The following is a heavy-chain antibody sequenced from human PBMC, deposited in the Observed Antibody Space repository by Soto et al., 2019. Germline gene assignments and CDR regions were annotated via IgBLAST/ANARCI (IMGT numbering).Heavy chain of an antibody. CDR3: AKMEGMDPWAYSFDY. CDR2: IYGGGNGP. CDR1: GFTFSDFA. J-gene: IGHJ4*02. V-gene: IGHV3-23*01. Sequence: EVQVLESGGGLVQPGGSLRLSCAATGFTFSDFAMSWVRQAPGKGLEWVSRIYGGGNGPHYADSVKGRVTISRDNSKKTMYLQMTGLRAEDTAVYYCAKMEGMDPWAYSFDYWGQGTLVTVSS. D-gene: IGHD2-2*03.